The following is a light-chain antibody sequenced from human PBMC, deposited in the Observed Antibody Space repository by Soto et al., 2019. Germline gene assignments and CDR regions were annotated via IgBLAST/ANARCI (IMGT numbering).Light chain of an antibody. Sequence: QSVLTQPASVSGSAGQSITISCTGTSSDVGGYNYVSWYQQHPGKAPKLMIYEVSNRPSGVSNRFSASKSGNTASLTISGLQAEDEADYYCSSYTSSSTYVFGTGTKVTVL. CDR1: SSDVGGYNY. J-gene: IGLJ1*01. CDR2: EVS. CDR3: SSYTSSSTYV. V-gene: IGLV2-14*01.